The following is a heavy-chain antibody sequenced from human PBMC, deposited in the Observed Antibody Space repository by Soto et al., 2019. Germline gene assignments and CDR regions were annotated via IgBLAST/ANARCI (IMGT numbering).Heavy chain of an antibody. V-gene: IGHV3-53*02. Sequence: EVQLVETGGGLIQPGGSLRLSCAVSGFTVSTNYMSWVRQAPGKGLEWVSVIYYDDGSTYYADSVKGRFSISRDSSRKTLYLQMNSLRAEDTAVYYCAGGQQVILWYYYGLDAWGQGTTVTVS. CDR1: GFTVSTNY. CDR3: AGGQQVILWYYYGLDA. CDR2: IYYDDGST. J-gene: IGHJ6*02. D-gene: IGHD3-10*01.